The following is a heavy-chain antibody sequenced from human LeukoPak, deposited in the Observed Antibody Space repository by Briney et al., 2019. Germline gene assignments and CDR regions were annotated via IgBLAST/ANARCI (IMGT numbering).Heavy chain of an antibody. CDR2: ISSSGSTI. CDR3: AELGITMIGGV. D-gene: IGHD3-10*02. V-gene: IGHV3-48*03. CDR1: GFTFSRYE. Sequence: GGSLRLSCAASGFTFSRYEMHWVRQAPGKGLEWVSYISSSGSTIYYADSVKGRFIISRDNAKKSLYLQMNSLRAEDTAVYYCAELGITMIGGVWGKGTTVTISS. J-gene: IGHJ6*04.